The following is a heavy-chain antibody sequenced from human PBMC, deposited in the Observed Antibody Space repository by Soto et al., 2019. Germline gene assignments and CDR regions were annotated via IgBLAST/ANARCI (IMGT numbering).Heavy chain of an antibody. CDR3: ARGFYDFWSGRLLGGMDV. D-gene: IGHD3-3*01. CDR1: GDC. CDR2: IYHSWST. J-gene: IGHJ6*02. V-gene: IGHV4-38-2*02. Sequence: GDCCGCIQQNPGKGLEWIGSIYHSWSTYYNPSLKSRVTISVDTSKNQFSLKLSSVTAADTAVYYCARGFYDFWSGRLLGGMDVSGQGPTGTVSS.